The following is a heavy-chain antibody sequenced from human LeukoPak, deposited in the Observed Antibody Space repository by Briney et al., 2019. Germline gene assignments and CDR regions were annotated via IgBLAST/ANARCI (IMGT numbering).Heavy chain of an antibody. Sequence: GGSLRLSCAASGITFRSYAMSWVRQARGKGLEWVSAVNGDGGSTYYADSVKGRFTISRDNSNNTLFLQMNSLRVEDTAVYYCAKWGAQSGSYRVVDCWGRGTLVTVSS. J-gene: IGHJ4*02. CDR1: GITFRSYA. CDR2: VNGDGGST. CDR3: AKWGAQSGSYRVVDC. D-gene: IGHD3-10*01. V-gene: IGHV3-23*01.